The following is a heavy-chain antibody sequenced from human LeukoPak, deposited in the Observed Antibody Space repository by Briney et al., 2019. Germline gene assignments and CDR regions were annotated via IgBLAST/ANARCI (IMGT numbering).Heavy chain of an antibody. J-gene: IGHJ4*02. CDR1: GYTLIEIS. CDR2: IDREDGQT. D-gene: IGHD5-18*01. CDR3: ATVGYSYGAFDY. V-gene: IGHV1-24*01. Sequence: GASVTVSCKVSGYTLIEISMYWVRQAPGKGLEWMGGIDREDGQTIYAQKFQGRVTMTEDTSTDTAYMEVSRLTSEDTAFYYCATVGYSYGAFDYWGQGTLVTVSS.